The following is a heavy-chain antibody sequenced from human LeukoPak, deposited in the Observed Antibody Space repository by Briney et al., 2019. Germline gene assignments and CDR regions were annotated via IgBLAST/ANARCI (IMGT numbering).Heavy chain of an antibody. Sequence: GGSLRLSCAASGFTFSSYGMHWVRQAPGKGLEWVAVISYDGGNKYYADSVKGRFTISRDNSKNTLYLQMNSLRAEDTAVYYCAKDRDYYFDYWGQGTLVTVSS. CDR2: ISYDGGNK. J-gene: IGHJ4*02. V-gene: IGHV3-30*18. CDR3: AKDRDYYFDY. CDR1: GFTFSSYG. D-gene: IGHD3/OR15-3a*01.